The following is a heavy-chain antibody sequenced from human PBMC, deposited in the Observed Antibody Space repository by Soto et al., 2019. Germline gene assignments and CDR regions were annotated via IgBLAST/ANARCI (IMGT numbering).Heavy chain of an antibody. CDR1: GGAFRGYY. Sequence: SETLSLTCAVYGGAFRGYYWGWIRQPPGKGLEWIGEINHSGSTNYNPSLKSRVTISVDTSKNQFSLKLSSVTAADTAVYYCAREKPYSSSWYHDYWGQGTLVTVS. CDR2: INHSGST. CDR3: AREKPYSSSWYHDY. V-gene: IGHV4-34*01. J-gene: IGHJ4*02. D-gene: IGHD6-13*01.